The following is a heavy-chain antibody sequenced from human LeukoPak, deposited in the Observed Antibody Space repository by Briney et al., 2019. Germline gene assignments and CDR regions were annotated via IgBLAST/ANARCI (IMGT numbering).Heavy chain of an antibody. Sequence: GGSLRLSCAASGFTFSSYAMHWVRQAPGKGLEWVAVISYDGSNKYYADSVKGRFTISRDNSKNTLYLQMNSLRAEDTAVYYCARDLFLWYFDLWGRGTLVTVSS. CDR3: ARDLFLWYFDL. CDR1: GFTFSSYA. CDR2: ISYDGSNK. J-gene: IGHJ2*01. D-gene: IGHD2-21*01. V-gene: IGHV3-30-3*01.